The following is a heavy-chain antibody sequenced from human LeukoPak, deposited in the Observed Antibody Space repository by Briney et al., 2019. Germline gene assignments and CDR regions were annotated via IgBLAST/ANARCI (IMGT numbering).Heavy chain of an antibody. J-gene: IGHJ3*02. CDR3: ARESYYDSSGYSHDAFDI. Sequence: NPSETLSLTCTVSGASISSNNYYWGWVRQPPGKGLEWIGNIYSSGNTYYKSSLKSRVTIAVDTSKNQFSLKLNSVTAADTAVYYCARESYYDSSGYSHDAFDIWGQGTMVTVSS. CDR2: IYSSGNT. CDR1: GASISSNNYY. D-gene: IGHD3-22*01. V-gene: IGHV4-39*07.